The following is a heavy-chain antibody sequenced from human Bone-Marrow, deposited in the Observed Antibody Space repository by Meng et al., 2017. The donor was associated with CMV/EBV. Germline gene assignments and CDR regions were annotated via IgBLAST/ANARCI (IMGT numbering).Heavy chain of an antibody. CDR2: INHSGST. J-gene: IGHJ4*02. CDR3: ARARGMTTVTTLDY. CDR1: GGSFSGCY. V-gene: IGHV4-34*01. D-gene: IGHD4-11*01. Sequence: VYGGSFSGCYWSWIRQPPGKGLEWIGEINHSGSTNYNPSLKSRVTISVDTSKNQFSLKLSSVTAADTAVYYCARARGMTTVTTLDYWGQGTLVTVSS.